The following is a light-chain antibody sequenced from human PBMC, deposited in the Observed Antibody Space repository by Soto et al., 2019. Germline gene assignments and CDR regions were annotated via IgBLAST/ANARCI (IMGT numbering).Light chain of an antibody. V-gene: IGKV3-15*01. CDR3: QQYNNWPPWT. Sequence: EIVMTQSPATLSVYPGERATLSCRASQSITSSLAWYQQKPGQAPRLLIYGAYNRATGIPPRFSGSGSGTEFTSTISSLQPEDFAAYDCQQYNNWPPWTFGQGPKVEIK. J-gene: IGKJ1*01. CDR1: QSITSS. CDR2: GAY.